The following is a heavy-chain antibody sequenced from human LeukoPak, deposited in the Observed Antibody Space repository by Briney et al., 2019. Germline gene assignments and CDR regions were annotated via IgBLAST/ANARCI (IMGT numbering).Heavy chain of an antibody. CDR1: GFNFRDYY. D-gene: IGHD6-13*01. J-gene: IGHJ4*02. CDR2: ISGSGGAR. Sequence: GGSLRLSCAASGFNFRDYYMGWIRQAPGKRLEWISYISGSGGARPYVDSVKGRFIVSRDNAIDSLYLQMDNLGVEDTAVYYCARIGTTIAAGTADYWGQGTQVTVSS. V-gene: IGHV3-11*01. CDR3: ARIGTTIAAGTADY.